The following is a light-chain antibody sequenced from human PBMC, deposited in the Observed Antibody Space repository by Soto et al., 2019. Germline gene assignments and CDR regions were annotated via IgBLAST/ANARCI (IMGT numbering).Light chain of an antibody. J-gene: IGKJ4*01. Sequence: DIPMTQSPATLSASVGDRATITCRASQSISSWLAWYQQKPGKAPKLLIYGASSLESGVPSRFSGSGSGTEFTLTISSLQPDDFATYYCQQYNSYSSLTFGGGAKVDI. CDR3: QQYNSYSSLT. CDR1: QSISSW. V-gene: IGKV1-5*01. CDR2: GAS.